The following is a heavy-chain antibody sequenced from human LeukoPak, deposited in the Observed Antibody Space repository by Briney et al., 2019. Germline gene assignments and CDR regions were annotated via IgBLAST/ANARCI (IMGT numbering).Heavy chain of an antibody. Sequence: PSETLSLTCTVSGGSISSYYWSRIRQPPGKGLEWIGYIYYSGSTNYNPSLKSRVTISVDTSKNQFSLKLSSVTAADTAVYYCARSSCTSCSLNWFDPWGQGTLVTVSS. CDR2: IYYSGST. J-gene: IGHJ5*02. CDR1: GGSISSYY. V-gene: IGHV4-59*01. D-gene: IGHD2-2*01. CDR3: ARSSCTSCSLNWFDP.